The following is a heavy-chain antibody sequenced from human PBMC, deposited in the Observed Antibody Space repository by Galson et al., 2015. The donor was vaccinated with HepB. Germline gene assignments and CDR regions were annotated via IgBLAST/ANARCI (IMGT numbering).Heavy chain of an antibody. CDR3: AKEGRRVVTAIDLHYYGMDV. D-gene: IGHD2-21*02. CDR2: ISGSGGST. Sequence: SLRLSCAASGFTFSSYAMSWVRQAPGKGLEWVSAISGSGGSTYYADSVKGRFTISRDNSKNTLYLQMNSLRAEDTAVYYCAKEGRRVVTAIDLHYYGMDVWGQGTTVTVSS. V-gene: IGHV3-23*01. J-gene: IGHJ6*02. CDR1: GFTFSSYA.